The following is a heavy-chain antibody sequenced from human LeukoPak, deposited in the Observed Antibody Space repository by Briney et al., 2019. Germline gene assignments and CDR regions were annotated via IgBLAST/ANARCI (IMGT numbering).Heavy chain of an antibody. D-gene: IGHD3-22*01. CDR2: IKSKTDGGTT. CDR1: GFTFSNAW. Sequence: GGSLRLSCAASGFTFSNAWMSWVRQAPGKGLEWVGRIKSKTDGGTTDYAAPVKSRFTISRDDSKNTLYLQMNSLKTEDTAVYYCTTGDYYDSSGYYNPFSSDYWGQGTLVTVSS. CDR3: TTGDYYDSSGYYNPFSSDY. V-gene: IGHV3-15*01. J-gene: IGHJ4*02.